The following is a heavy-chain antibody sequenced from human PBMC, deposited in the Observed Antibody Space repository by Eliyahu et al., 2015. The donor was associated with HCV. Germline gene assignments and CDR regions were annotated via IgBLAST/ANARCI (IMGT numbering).Heavy chain of an antibody. Sequence: QVHLQESGPGLVKPSQTLSLTCSVXDASLXRXGFXWNWIRQPAGKGLEWIGRIDTSGNTNYNPSLKSRVTISLDTSQNHFSLKLTSVTAPDTAVYYCARLVLNTGYDSFLRRYFDSWGQGTLVTVSS. CDR2: IDTSGNT. CDR1: DASLXRXGFX. V-gene: IGHV4-61*02. J-gene: IGHJ4*02. D-gene: IGHD5-12*01. CDR3: ARLVLNTGYDSFLRRYFDS.